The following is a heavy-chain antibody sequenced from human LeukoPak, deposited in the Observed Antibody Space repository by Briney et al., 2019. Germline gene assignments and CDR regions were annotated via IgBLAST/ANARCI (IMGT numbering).Heavy chain of an antibody. CDR3: ARDRWELRSDGHPATIDY. Sequence: ASVKVSCKASGYTFTSYGISWVRQAPGQGLEWLGWISAYNGNTNYAQKLQCRVTMTTDTSTSTAYMELRSLRSDDTAVYYCARDRWELRSDGHPATIDYWGQGTLVTVSS. J-gene: IGHJ4*02. CDR2: ISAYNGNT. D-gene: IGHD1-26*01. V-gene: IGHV1-18*01. CDR1: GYTFTSYG.